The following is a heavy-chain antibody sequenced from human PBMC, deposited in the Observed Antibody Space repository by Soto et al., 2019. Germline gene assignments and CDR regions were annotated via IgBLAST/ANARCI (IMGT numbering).Heavy chain of an antibody. J-gene: IGHJ4*02. CDR2: LRSKAHGKST. D-gene: IGHD3-16*01. CDR3: SRGVVSADYFDY. Sequence: EVLVVESGGTLVQPGRSLTLSCTVSGFTVGDYAMTWFRQAPGKGLEWVGMLRSKAHGKSTQYDASVRGRFSISRDDSNNIAFLQMNSMKIEDTAVYFCSRGVVSADYFDYWGPGILVTASS. V-gene: IGHV3-49*03. CDR1: GFTVGDYA.